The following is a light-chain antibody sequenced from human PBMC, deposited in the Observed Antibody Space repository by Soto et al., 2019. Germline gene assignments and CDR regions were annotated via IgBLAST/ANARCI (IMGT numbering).Light chain of an antibody. CDR1: QSVSSN. J-gene: IGKJ1*01. CDR2: AVS. CDR3: QQYNKWPLT. Sequence: EIMMTQSPGTLSASPGERATLSGRDSQSVSSNLAWYQQKPGQAPRLLIYAVSTRATGIPARFSGSGSGTEFTLTISSLQSEDFAVYYCQQYNKWPLTFGQGTKVEIK. V-gene: IGKV3-15*01.